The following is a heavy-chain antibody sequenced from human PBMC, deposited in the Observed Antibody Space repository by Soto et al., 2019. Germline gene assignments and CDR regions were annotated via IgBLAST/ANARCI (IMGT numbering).Heavy chain of an antibody. J-gene: IGHJ3*01. D-gene: IGHD1-1*01. Sequence: PGGSLRLSCVASGFTFSHNHWVRQAPGKGLEWVAVISYDGSSEHYADPVKGRFTVYRGKSKNTLYLQMNSLGAEDTAIYYCAGERNDLGFDTFDVWGQGTMVTVSS. CDR1: GFTFSHN. V-gene: IGHV3-30-3*01. CDR3: AGERNDLGFDTFDV. CDR2: ISYDGSSE.